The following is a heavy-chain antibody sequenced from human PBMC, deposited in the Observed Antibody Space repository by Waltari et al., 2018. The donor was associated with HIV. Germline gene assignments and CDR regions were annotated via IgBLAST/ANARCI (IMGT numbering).Heavy chain of an antibody. Sequence: EVQLVESGGGLVKPGGSLRLSCAASGFTFSSYSMNWVRQAPGKWLEWVSSISSSSSYIYYADSVKGRFTISRDNAKNSLYLQMNSLRAEDTAVYYCARQAVADINWFDPWGQGTLVTVSS. V-gene: IGHV3-21*01. J-gene: IGHJ5*02. CDR1: GFTFSSYS. CDR3: ARQAVADINWFDP. CDR2: ISSSSSYI. D-gene: IGHD6-19*01.